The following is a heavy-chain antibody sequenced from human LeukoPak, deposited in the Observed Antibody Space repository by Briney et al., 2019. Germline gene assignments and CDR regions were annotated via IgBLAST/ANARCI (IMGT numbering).Heavy chain of an antibody. J-gene: IGHJ5*02. Sequence: SETLSLTCAVYAFSFSGYNWVWLRQPPGKGLEWIGEINHSGSTNYNPSLKSRVTISVDTSKNQFSLKLSSVTAADTAVYYCARGRAGPAGGRWGRHWFDPGGQGTLVTVSS. V-gene: IGHV4-34*01. CDR3: ARGRAGPAGGRWGRHWFDP. D-gene: IGHD6-13*01. CDR1: AFSFSGYN. CDR2: INHSGST.